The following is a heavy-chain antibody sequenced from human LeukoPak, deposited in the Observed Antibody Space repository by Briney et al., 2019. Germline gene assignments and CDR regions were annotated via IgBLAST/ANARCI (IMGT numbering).Heavy chain of an antibody. J-gene: IGHJ4*02. CDR1: GFTFSSYG. Sequence: GGSLRLSCAASGFTFSSYGMHWVRQAPGKGLEWVAVIWYDGSNKYYADPVKGRFTISRDNSKNTLYLQMNSLRAEDTAVYYCAKGNTMYTAYYFDYWGQGTLVTVSS. CDR2: IWYDGSNK. V-gene: IGHV3-33*06. CDR3: AKGNTMYTAYYFDY. D-gene: IGHD3-10*02.